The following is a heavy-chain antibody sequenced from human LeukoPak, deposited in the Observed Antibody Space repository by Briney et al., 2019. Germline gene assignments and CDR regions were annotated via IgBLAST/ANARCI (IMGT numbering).Heavy chain of an antibody. CDR1: GGSISSYY. CDR2: INHSGST. CDR3: ARVRGRWFDP. J-gene: IGHJ5*02. Sequence: SETLSLTCTVSGGSISSYYWSWIRQPAGKGLEWIGEINHSGSTNYNPSLKSRVTISVDTSKNQFSLKLSSVTAADTAVYYCARVRGRWFDPWGQGTLVTVSS. V-gene: IGHV4-59*12. D-gene: IGHD3-16*01.